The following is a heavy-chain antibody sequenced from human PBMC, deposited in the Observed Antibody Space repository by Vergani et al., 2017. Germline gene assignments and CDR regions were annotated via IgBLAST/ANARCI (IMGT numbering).Heavy chain of an antibody. Sequence: EVQLVESGGGLVQPGRSLRLSCTASGFTFGDYAMSWVRQAPGKGLEWVGFIRSKAYGGTTEYAASVKGRFTISRDDSKSIAYLQMNSLKTEDTAVYYCTRAYYRKYYYDSSPLGLAFDIWGQGTMVTVSS. CDR3: TRAYYRKYYYDSSPLGLAFDI. V-gene: IGHV3-49*04. D-gene: IGHD3-22*01. J-gene: IGHJ3*02. CDR2: IRSKAYGGTT. CDR1: GFTFGDYA.